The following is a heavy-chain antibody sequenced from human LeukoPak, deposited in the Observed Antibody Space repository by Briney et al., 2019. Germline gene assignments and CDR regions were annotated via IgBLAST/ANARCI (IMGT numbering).Heavy chain of an antibody. J-gene: IGHJ4*02. CDR1: GFAFGDYA. CDR2: IRSKAYGCTT. V-gene: IGHV3-49*04. CDR3: TRGNHYYDSSGYSY. Sequence: GRSLRLSCTASGFAFGDYAMSWVRQAPGKGLEGVGFIRSKAYGCTTEYAASVKGRFTISRDDSKSIAYLQMNSLKTEDTAVYYCTRGNHYYDSSGYSYWGQGTLVTVSS. D-gene: IGHD3-22*01.